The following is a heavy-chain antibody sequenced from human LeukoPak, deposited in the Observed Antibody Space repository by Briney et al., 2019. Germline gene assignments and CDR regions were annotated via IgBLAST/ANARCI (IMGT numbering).Heavy chain of an antibody. J-gene: IGHJ6*02. CDR1: GFTFSSYS. CDR3: ARGWLNCSGGSCYYYYGMDV. D-gene: IGHD2-15*01. CDR2: ISSSGSTK. Sequence: PGGSLRLSCAASGFTFSSYSMNWVRQAPGKGLEWVSYISSSGSTKYYADSVKDRFTTSRDNAKNSLYLQMISPVAEDTTVYYCARGWLNCSGGSCYYYYGMDVWGQGTTVTVSS. V-gene: IGHV3-48*01.